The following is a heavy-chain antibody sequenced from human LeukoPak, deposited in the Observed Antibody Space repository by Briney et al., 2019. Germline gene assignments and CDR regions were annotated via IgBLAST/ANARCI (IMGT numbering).Heavy chain of an antibody. D-gene: IGHD2-15*01. Sequence: ASETLSLTCTVSGGSISGYYWSWIRQPPNKGLEWIGYIYYSGSTNYNPSLKSRVTISVDTSKNQFSLKLNSVTAADTALYFCARDGEGDEGWDYWSQGTLVTVSS. CDR3: ARDGEGDEGWDY. V-gene: IGHV4-59*01. CDR1: GGSISGYY. CDR2: IYYSGST. J-gene: IGHJ4*02.